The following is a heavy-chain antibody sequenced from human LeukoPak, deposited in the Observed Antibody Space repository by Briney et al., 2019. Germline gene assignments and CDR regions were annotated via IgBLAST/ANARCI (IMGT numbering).Heavy chain of an antibody. CDR3: ARDRARGYCSGGSCYSGYFQH. J-gene: IGHJ1*01. D-gene: IGHD2-15*01. V-gene: IGHV3-30*02. CDR2: IRYDGSNK. Sequence: GGSLRLSCAASGFTFSSYGMHWVRQAPGKGLEWVAFIRYDGSNKYYADSVKGRFTISRDNSKNTLYLQMNSLRAEDTAVYYCARDRARGYCSGGSCYSGYFQHWGQGTLVTVSS. CDR1: GFTFSSYG.